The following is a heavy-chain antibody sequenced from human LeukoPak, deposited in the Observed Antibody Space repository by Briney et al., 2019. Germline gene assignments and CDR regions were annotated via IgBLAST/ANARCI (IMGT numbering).Heavy chain of an antibody. CDR3: ARNYYYDSTRLYYFDY. CDR2: IWYDGSNK. J-gene: IGHJ4*02. Sequence: GGSLSLFCAASGFTFSNAWMSWVGQAPGKGLEWVAVIWYDGSNKYYADSVKGRFTISRDNSKNTLYLQMNSLRAEDTSVYYCARNYYYDSTRLYYFDYWGQGTLVTVSS. D-gene: IGHD3-22*01. V-gene: IGHV3-33*08. CDR1: GFTFSNAW.